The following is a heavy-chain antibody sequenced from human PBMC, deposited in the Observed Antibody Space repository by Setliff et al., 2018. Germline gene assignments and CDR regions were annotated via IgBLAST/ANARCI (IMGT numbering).Heavy chain of an antibody. Sequence: LSLTCTVSGGSISSHYWTWIRQPPGKGLEWIGYMYYHNAYINYNPSLLSRVTISIDTSNYQFSLKVNSVTAADTAVYYCARGRNVEPRLLDTWGQGTLVTVSS. J-gene: IGHJ5*02. D-gene: IGHD6-6*01. V-gene: IGHV4-59*11. CDR2: MYYHNAYI. CDR1: GGSISSHY. CDR3: ARGRNVEPRLLDT.